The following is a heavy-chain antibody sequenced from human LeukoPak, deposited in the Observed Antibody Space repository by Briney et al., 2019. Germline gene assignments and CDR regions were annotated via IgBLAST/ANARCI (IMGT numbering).Heavy chain of an antibody. V-gene: IGHV3-30-3*01. D-gene: IGHD2-8*01. J-gene: IGHJ4*02. CDR1: GFTFSSYA. CDR2: ISYDGSD. CDR3: AKELRLMVYAILGY. Sequence: PGGSLRLSCAASGFTFSSYAMHWVRQAPGKGLEWVAVISYDGSDYYADSVKGRFTISRDNSRDTLYLEMNSLRTEDTAVYYCAKELRLMVYAILGYWGQGTLVTVSS.